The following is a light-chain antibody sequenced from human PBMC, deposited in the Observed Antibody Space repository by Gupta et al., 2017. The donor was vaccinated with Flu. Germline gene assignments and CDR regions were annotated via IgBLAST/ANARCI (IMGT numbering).Light chain of an antibody. CDR3: QQFNRYPIT. V-gene: IGKV1D-16*01. CDR1: QVISSH. J-gene: IGKJ5*01. Sequence: DIQMTQSPSSLSASVGDRVTITCRASQVISSHLAWYQQKPEKAPKSLIYAASNLQSGVPSRFSGSGSGTDCTLTISSLQPEDFATNYCQQFNRYPITYGQGTRLEIK. CDR2: AAS.